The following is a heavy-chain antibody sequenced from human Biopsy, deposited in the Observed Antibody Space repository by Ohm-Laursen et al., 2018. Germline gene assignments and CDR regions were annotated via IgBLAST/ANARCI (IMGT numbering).Heavy chain of an antibody. Sequence: PGTLSLTCTVSGGSISGYYWTWIRQSPGKGLEWIGYIYYHNGRSSYNPSLKSRVTMSVDTSQNQFSLNLNSVTAADTAVYYCARLTGDPSYWGQGILVTVSS. CDR3: ARLTGDPSY. J-gene: IGHJ4*02. CDR2: IYYHNGRS. D-gene: IGHD7-27*01. V-gene: IGHV4-59*01. CDR1: GGSISGYY.